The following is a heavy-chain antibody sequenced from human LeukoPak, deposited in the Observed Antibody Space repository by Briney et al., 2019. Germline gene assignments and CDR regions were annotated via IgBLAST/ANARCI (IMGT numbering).Heavy chain of an antibody. J-gene: IGHJ5*02. Sequence: ASVKVSCKASGYTFTGYYMHWVRQAPGQGLEWMGIINPSGGSTSYAQKFQGRVTMTRDMSTSTVYMELSSLRSEDTAVYYCARAGTPSVDTAMVTAWGQGTLVTVSS. CDR3: ARAGTPSVDTAMVTA. CDR1: GYTFTGYY. D-gene: IGHD5-18*01. CDR2: INPSGGST. V-gene: IGHV1-46*01.